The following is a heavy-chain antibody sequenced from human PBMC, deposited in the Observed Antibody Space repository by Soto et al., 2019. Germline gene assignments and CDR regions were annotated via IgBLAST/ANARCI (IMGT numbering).Heavy chain of an antibody. Sequence: QVQLVQSGAEVKKPGSSVKVSCKASGGTFSSYAISWVRQAPGQGLEWMGGIIPIFGTANYAQKFQGRVTITADEPTSPACMELSSLRSEDTAVYYCASHGRQLVDYYYGMDVWGQGTTVTVSS. CDR3: ASHGRQLVDYYYGMDV. J-gene: IGHJ6*02. CDR2: IIPIFGTA. D-gene: IGHD6-6*01. V-gene: IGHV1-69*12. CDR1: GGTFSSYA.